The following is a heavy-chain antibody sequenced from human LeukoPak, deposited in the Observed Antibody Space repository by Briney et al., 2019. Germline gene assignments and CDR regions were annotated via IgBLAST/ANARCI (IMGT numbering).Heavy chain of an antibody. J-gene: IGHJ4*02. D-gene: IGHD2/OR15-2a*01. CDR2: ISYDGSNK. CDR1: EFTFNTYA. V-gene: IGHV3-30*18. Sequence: QSGGSLRLSCAASEFTFNTYAMHWVRQAPGKGLEWVALISYDGSNKYYADSVKGRLTISRDDSKNTLYLQMNSLRVEDTAVYYCAKRVTLYVTHTGFDYWGQGTLVTVSS. CDR3: AKRVTLYVTHTGFDY.